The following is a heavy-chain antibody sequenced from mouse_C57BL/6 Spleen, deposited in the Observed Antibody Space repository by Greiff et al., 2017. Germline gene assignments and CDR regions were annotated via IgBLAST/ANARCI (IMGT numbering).Heavy chain of an antibody. V-gene: IGHV14-3*01. CDR3: ARDYSNSYYFGY. D-gene: IGHD2-5*01. Sequence: VQLQQSVAELVRPGASVKLSCTASGFNIKNTYMPWVKQRPEQGLEWIGRIDPAHGNTKYAPKFQGKATITADTSSNTAYLQLSSLTSEDTAIYYCARDYSNSYYFGYWGQGTTLTVSS. CDR1: GFNIKNTY. CDR2: IDPAHGNT. J-gene: IGHJ2*01.